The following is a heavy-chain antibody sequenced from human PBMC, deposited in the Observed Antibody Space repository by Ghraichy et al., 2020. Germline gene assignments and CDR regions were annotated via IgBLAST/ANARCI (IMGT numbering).Heavy chain of an antibody. Sequence: GSLRLSCAASGFTFSSYSMNWVRQAPGKGLEWVSYISSSSSTIYYADSVKGRFTISRDNAKNSLYLQMNSLRAEDTAVYYCARDPAWSGSFYYYGMDVWGQGTTVTVSS. CDR1: GFTFSSYS. V-gene: IGHV3-48*04. CDR2: ISSSSSTI. CDR3: ARDPAWSGSFYYYGMDV. D-gene: IGHD3-3*01. J-gene: IGHJ6*02.